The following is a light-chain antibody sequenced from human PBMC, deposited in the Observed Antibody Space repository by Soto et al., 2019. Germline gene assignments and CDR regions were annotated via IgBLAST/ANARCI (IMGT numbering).Light chain of an antibody. V-gene: IGKV3-15*01. Sequence: ENVLTQSPATLSLSPGERATLSCRASQSVSSNLAWYQQKPGQAPRLLIYGASTRATGIPVRFSGSGSGTEFTLTISRLQSEDFAVYYCQHYNNWPPWTFGQGTKVDIK. J-gene: IGKJ1*01. CDR2: GAS. CDR1: QSVSSN. CDR3: QHYNNWPPWT.